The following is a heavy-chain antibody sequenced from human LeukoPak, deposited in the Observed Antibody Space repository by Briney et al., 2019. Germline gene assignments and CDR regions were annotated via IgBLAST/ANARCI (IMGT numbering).Heavy chain of an antibody. D-gene: IGHD4-17*01. CDR3: TRDTGTTGEVKFDP. J-gene: IGHJ5*02. Sequence: PSETLSLTCTVSGGSISSYYWSWIRQPPGKGLEWIGYIYYSGSTNYNPSLKSRVTISVDTSKNQFSPKLSSVTAADTAVYYCTRDTGTTGEVKFDPWGQGTLVTVSS. CDR2: IYYSGST. CDR1: GGSISSYY. V-gene: IGHV4-59*12.